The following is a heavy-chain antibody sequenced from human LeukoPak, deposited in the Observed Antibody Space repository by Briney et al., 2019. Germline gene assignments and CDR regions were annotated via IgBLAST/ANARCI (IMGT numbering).Heavy chain of an antibody. V-gene: IGHV1-3*04. CDR3: ARAACSWSCFDY. CDR2: VLTGNGNT. CDR1: GYTLTDYA. J-gene: IGHJ4*02. D-gene: IGHD2-15*01. Sequence: GASVKVSCKASGYTLTDYAIQWVRQAPGQRLEWMGWVLTGNGNTKYSQKFQDRVTITRDTSASTVYMELSSLRSEDTAVYYCARAACSWSCFDYWGQGIQVTVSS.